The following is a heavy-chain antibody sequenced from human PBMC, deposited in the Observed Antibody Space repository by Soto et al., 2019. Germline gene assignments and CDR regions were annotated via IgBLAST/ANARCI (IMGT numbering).Heavy chain of an antibody. CDR2: ISYDGSDK. CDR3: AKDPKYPIRAWFDP. Sequence: QVQLVESGGGVVQPGRSLRLSCTASGFTFSNYGMHWVRQAPGKGLEWVAVISYDGSDKYYVDSVKGRFTISRDNSRNTLYLQMNGQRTEDTAVYYCAKDPKYPIRAWFDPWGQGTLVTVSS. D-gene: IGHD2-2*02. CDR1: GFTFSNYG. J-gene: IGHJ5*02. V-gene: IGHV3-30*18.